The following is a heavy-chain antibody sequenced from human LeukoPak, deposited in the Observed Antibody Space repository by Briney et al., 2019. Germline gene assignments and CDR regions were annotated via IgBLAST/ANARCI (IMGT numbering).Heavy chain of an antibody. V-gene: IGHV4-31*03. CDR2: IYYSGST. Sequence: PSQTLSLTCTVSGGSISSGGYYWSWIRQHPGKGLEWIGYIYYSGSTYYNPSLKSRVTISVDTSKNQFSLKLSSVTAADTAVYYCASSMVRGAAVDYWGQGTLVAVSS. CDR3: ASSMVRGAAVDY. CDR1: GGSISSGGYY. J-gene: IGHJ4*02. D-gene: IGHD3-10*01.